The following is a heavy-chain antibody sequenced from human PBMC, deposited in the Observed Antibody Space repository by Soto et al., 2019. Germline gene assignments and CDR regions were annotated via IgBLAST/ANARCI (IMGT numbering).Heavy chain of an antibody. J-gene: IGHJ5*02. CDR2: ISGSGGST. CDR1: GFTFSSYA. CDR3: AKWINSSGYSNWFDP. V-gene: IGHV3-23*01. D-gene: IGHD3-22*01. Sequence: PGGSLRLSCAASGFTFSSYAMSWVRQAPGKGLEWVSTISGSGGSTYYADSVKGRFTISRDNSKNTLYLQMNSLRAEDTAVYYCAKWINSSGYSNWFDPWGQGTLVTVSS.